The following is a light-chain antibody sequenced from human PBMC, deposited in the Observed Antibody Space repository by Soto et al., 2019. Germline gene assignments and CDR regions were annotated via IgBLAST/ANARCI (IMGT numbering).Light chain of an antibody. CDR2: GAS. Sequence: DIQLTQSPSFLSASVGDRVTITCRASQGISSNLAWYQQKPGKAPKVLIYGASNLQSGVPSRFSGSGSGTEFTLTISSLQPEAFATYYCQQLNGYLLTFGGGTKVEIK. CDR3: QQLNGYLLT. J-gene: IGKJ4*01. CDR1: QGISSN. V-gene: IGKV1-9*01.